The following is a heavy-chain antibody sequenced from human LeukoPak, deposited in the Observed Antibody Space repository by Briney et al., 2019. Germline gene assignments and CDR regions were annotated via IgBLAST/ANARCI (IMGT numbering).Heavy chain of an antibody. CDR3: APGTVVSDAFDI. Sequence: GASVTVSCKGSGYTFIGYYPHWVRQAPGQGLEWMGWINPNTGDTNYAQKFQGRVTMTRDTSISTAYMELSRLRADDTAVYYCAPGTVVSDAFDIWGQGTMVTVSS. V-gene: IGHV1-2*02. D-gene: IGHD1-26*01. CDR2: INPNTGDT. J-gene: IGHJ3*02. CDR1: GYTFIGYY.